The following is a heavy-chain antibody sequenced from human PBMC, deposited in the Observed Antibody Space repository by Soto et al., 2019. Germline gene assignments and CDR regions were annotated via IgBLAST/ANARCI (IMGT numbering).Heavy chain of an antibody. CDR3: ARDRGSSSWYSYYYYYGMDV. CDR1: GFTFSSYS. CDR2: ISSSSSTI. V-gene: IGHV3-48*02. J-gene: IGHJ6*02. Sequence: GESLRLSCAASGFTFSSYSMNWVRQAPGKGLEWVSYISSSSSTIYYADSVKGRFTISRDNAKNSLYLQMNSLRDEDTAVYYCARDRGSSSWYSYYYYYGMDVWGQGTTVTVSS. D-gene: IGHD6-13*01.